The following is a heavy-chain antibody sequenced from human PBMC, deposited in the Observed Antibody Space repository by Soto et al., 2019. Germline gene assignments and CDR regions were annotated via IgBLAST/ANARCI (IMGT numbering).Heavy chain of an antibody. J-gene: IGHJ6*02. CDR2: ISYDGSNK. CDR1: GFTFSSYA. V-gene: IGHV3-30-3*01. D-gene: IGHD3-10*01. Sequence: PGGSLRLSCAASGFTFSSYAMHWVRQAPGKGLEWVAVISYDGSNKYYADSVKGRFTISRDNSKNTLYLQMNSLRAEDTAVYYCARDQVYGSGSYPNPVYYYYGMDVWGQGTTVTVSS. CDR3: ARDQVYGSGSYPNPVYYYYGMDV.